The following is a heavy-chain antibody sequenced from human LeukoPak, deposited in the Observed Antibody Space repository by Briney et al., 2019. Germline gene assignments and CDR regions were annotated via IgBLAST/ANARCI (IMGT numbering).Heavy chain of an antibody. CDR1: GFTLSSCG. J-gene: IGHJ4*02. Sequence: PGTSLRLSCSASGFTLSSCGMHWVRQAPGKGPEGVAVITYDGITTYFDDSVKGRFTISRDASKSMLYLQMNSLRPEDTAVYYCVKEQSSGNYRTADFWGQGTLVTVSS. D-gene: IGHD3-10*01. CDR2: ITYDGITT. V-gene: IGHV3-30*18. CDR3: VKEQSSGNYRTADF.